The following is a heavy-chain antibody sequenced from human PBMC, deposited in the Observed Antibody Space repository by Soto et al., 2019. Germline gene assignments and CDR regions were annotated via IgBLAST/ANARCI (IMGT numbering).Heavy chain of an antibody. CDR3: AKSHYDFWSGYYEGEYYFDY. V-gene: IGHV3-23*01. D-gene: IGHD3-3*01. CDR2: ISGRGGST. J-gene: IGHJ4*02. CDR1: GFTFSSYA. Sequence: GGSLRLSCAASGFTFSSYAMSWVRQAPGKGLEWVSAISGRGGSTYYADSVKGRFTISRDNSKNTLYLQMNSLRAEDKTVYYCAKSHYDFWSGYYEGEYYFDYWGQGTLVTVSS.